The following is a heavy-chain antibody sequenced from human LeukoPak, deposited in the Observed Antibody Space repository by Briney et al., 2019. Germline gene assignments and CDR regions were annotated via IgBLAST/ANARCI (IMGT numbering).Heavy chain of an antibody. CDR2: MNPNSGNT. D-gene: IGHD3-3*01. V-gene: IGHV1-8*02. Sequence: GASVKVSCKASGYTFTSYYMHWVRQAPGQGLEWMGWMNPNSGNTGYAQKFQGRVTMTRNTSISTAYMELSSLRSEDTAVYYCARGLNYDFWSGYLWNYYYGMDVWGQGTTVTVSS. J-gene: IGHJ6*02. CDR1: GYTFTSYY. CDR3: ARGLNYDFWSGYLWNYYYGMDV.